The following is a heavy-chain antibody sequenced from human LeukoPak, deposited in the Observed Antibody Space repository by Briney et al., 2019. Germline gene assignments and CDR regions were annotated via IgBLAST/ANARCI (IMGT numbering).Heavy chain of an antibody. V-gene: IGHV4-39*01. CDR1: GGSISSSSYY. D-gene: IGHD3-10*01. CDR2: IYYSGST. Sequence: SETLSLTCTVSGGSISSSSYYWGWIRQPPGKGLEWIGSIYYSGSTYYNPSLKSRVTISVDTSKNRFSLKLSSVTAADTAVYYCARRDYYGSGSYDPIDAFDIWGQGTMVTVPS. CDR3: ARRDYYGSGSYDPIDAFDI. J-gene: IGHJ3*02.